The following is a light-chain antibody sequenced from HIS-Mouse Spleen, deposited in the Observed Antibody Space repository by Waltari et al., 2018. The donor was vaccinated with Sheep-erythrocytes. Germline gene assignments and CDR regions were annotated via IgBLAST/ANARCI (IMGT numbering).Light chain of an antibody. Sequence: QSALTQPASVSGSPGQSITISCTGTSRDVGSYNLVSWYQQHPGKAPKLMIYEGIKRPSGVSNRFSRSKSGNTASLTISGLQAEDEADYYCCSYAGSSTFDVVFGGGTKLTVL. CDR1: SRDVGSYNL. CDR3: CSYAGSSTFDVV. J-gene: IGLJ2*01. CDR2: EGI. V-gene: IGLV2-23*03.